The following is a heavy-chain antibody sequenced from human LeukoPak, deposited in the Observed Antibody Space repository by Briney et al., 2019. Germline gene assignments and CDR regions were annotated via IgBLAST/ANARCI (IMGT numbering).Heavy chain of an antibody. D-gene: IGHD5-18*01. CDR2: ISWDGGST. Sequence: PGGSLRLSCAASGFTFDDYTMHWVRQAPGKGLEWVSLISWDGGSTYYADSVKGRFTISRDNSKNSLYLQMNSLRTEDTALYYCARPGGGSGYGAFDIWGQGTMVTVSS. V-gene: IGHV3-43*01. CDR3: ARPGGGSGYGAFDI. J-gene: IGHJ3*02. CDR1: GFTFDDYT.